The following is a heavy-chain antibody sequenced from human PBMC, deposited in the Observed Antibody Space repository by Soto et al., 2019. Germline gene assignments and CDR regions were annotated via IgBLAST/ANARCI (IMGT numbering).Heavy chain of an antibody. J-gene: IGHJ5*02. CDR1: GFTFSSYG. V-gene: IGHV3-33*01. D-gene: IGHD6-13*01. CDR3: ARNRIAAAGTRGSWFDP. CDR2: IWYDGSNK. Sequence: QVQLVESGGGVVQPGRSLRLSCVASGFTFSSYGMHWVRQAPGKGLEWVAVIWYDGSNKYYADSVKGRFTISRDNSKNTLYLQMNSLRAEDTAVYYCARNRIAAAGTRGSWFDPWGQGTLVTVSS.